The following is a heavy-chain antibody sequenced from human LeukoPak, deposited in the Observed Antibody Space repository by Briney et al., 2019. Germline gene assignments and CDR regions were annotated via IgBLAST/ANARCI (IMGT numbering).Heavy chain of an antibody. CDR3: AIGGRDGRDY. J-gene: IGHJ4*02. V-gene: IGHV4-31*03. CDR1: GTSISSDVPL. Sequence: PSQTLSLTCTVSGTSISSDVPLWSWIRQRPGKGLEWIGCISYTGNTNYNPSLKSRTTISVDMSGNHFSLKLTSVTAADTAVYYCAIGGRDGRDYWGQGTLVTVSS. D-gene: IGHD3-16*01. CDR2: ISYTGNT.